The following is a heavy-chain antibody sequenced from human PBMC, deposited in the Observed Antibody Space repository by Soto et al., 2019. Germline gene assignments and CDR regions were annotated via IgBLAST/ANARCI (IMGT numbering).Heavy chain of an antibody. D-gene: IGHD3-9*01. V-gene: IGHV1-46*01. J-gene: IGHJ5*02. Sequence: ASVKVSCKESGYTFTSYYMHWVRQAPGQGLEWMGIINPSGGRTSYAQKFQGRVTMTRDTSTSTVYMELSSLRSEDTAVYYCARDHYDILTGYYKGRFDPWGQGTLVTVSS. CDR3: ARDHYDILTGYYKGRFDP. CDR1: GYTFTSYY. CDR2: INPSGGRT.